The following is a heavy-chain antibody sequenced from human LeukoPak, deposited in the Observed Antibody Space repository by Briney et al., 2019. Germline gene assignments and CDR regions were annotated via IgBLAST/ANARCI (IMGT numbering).Heavy chain of an antibody. CDR1: GGFMRSYY. D-gene: IGHD5-18*01. CDR3: AKGKALHLWLANEYDY. J-gene: IGHJ4*02. V-gene: IGHV4-59*08. CDR2: IYYTGST. Sequence: SETLSLTCTVSGGFMRSYYWSWIRQPPGKGLEWIGYIYYTGSTNYNPSFKSRVTISVDTSKNQFSLKLSSVTAADTAIYYCAKGKALHLWLANEYDYWGQGTLVTVSS.